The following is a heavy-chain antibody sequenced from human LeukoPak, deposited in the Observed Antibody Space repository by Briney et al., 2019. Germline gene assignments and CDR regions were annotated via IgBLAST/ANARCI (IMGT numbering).Heavy chain of an antibody. CDR1: GGSISGYY. CDR3: ARHQGYCVTNSCGVDRFDP. D-gene: IGHD2-15*01. Sequence: PSETLSLTCTVSGGSISGYYWSWFRQPPGKGLEWVGYIHYSGGANYNPSLKNRVSISVDTSSNQFSLKLNSVTAADTAVYFCARHQGYCVTNSCGVDRFDPWGQGTLVTVSS. J-gene: IGHJ5*02. CDR2: IHYSGGA. V-gene: IGHV4-59*08.